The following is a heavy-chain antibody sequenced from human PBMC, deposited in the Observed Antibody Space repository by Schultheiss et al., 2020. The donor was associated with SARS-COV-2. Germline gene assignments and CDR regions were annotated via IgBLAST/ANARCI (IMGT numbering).Heavy chain of an antibody. V-gene: IGHV3-30*01. Sequence: SLKISCAASGFTFSSYAMHWVRQAPGKGLEWVAVISYDGSNKYYADSVKGRFTISRDNSKNTLYLQMNSLRAEDTAVYYCARVTAPLRYGSGSYYYYYYGMDVWGQGTTVTVSS. D-gene: IGHD3-10*01. CDR3: ARVTAPLRYGSGSYYYYYYGMDV. J-gene: IGHJ6*02. CDR2: ISYDGSNK. CDR1: GFTFSSYA.